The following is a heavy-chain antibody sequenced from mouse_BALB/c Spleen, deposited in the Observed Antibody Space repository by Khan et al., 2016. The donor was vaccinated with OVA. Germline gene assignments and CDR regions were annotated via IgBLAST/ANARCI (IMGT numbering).Heavy chain of an antibody. Sequence: EVQLQQSGAELVKPGASVKLSCTASGFNIKDTYMHWVKQRPEQGLEWIGRIDPANGNTKYDPKFQGKATITADTSSNTAYLPLSSLTSEDTAVYYCVRSPGSSVYWGQGTLVTVSA. CDR1: GFNIKDTY. CDR3: VRSPGSSVY. D-gene: IGHD1-1*01. V-gene: IGHV14-3*02. CDR2: IDPANGNT. J-gene: IGHJ3*01.